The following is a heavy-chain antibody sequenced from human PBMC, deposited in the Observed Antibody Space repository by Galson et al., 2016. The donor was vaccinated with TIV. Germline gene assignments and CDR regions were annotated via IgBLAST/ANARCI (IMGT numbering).Heavy chain of an antibody. CDR2: LNPGNGNT. CDR1: GYTFIYHT. D-gene: IGHD2-2*01. V-gene: IGHV1-3*01. CDR3: ARDVSYHGPSHAFDF. J-gene: IGHJ3*01. Sequence: SVKVSCKASGYTFIYHTLHWVRQAPGQRLEWLGWLNPGNGNTKYSKTLQGRVTISRDTSATTAYMELSSLRSEDTAIYYCARDVSYHGPSHAFDFWGQGTMVTVSS.